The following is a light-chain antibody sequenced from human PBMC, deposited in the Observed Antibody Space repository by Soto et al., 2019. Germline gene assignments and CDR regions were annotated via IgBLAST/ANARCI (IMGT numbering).Light chain of an antibody. Sequence: EIVMTQSPSTLSVSPGERATLSCRASQSVYSNSAWYQQKPGQAPRLLIYGASIRATGIPARFSGSGSGTDFTLTISSLQSEDFAVYYCQQYHNWPPITFGQGTRLEIK. CDR2: GAS. CDR1: QSVYSN. J-gene: IGKJ5*01. V-gene: IGKV3-15*01. CDR3: QQYHNWPPIT.